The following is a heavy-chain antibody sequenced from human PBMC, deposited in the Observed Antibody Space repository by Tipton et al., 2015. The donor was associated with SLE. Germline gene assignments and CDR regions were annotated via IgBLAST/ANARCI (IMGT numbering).Heavy chain of an antibody. CDR2: IKSDGSSI. J-gene: IGHJ3*01. CDR1: GFTFSSYW. D-gene: IGHD3-3*01. V-gene: IGHV3-74*01. CDR3: ARETLSGGLAFDL. Sequence: GSLRLSCGASGFTFSSYWRHWVRQAPGKGLVWVSRIKSDGSSITYADSVKGRFTISRDNAKNTLYLQMNSLRAEDTAVYYCARETLSGGLAFDLWGQGTMVTVSS.